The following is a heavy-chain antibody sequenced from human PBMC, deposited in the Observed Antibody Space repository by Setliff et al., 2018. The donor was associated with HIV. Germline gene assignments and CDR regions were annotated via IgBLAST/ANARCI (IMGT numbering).Heavy chain of an antibody. V-gene: IGHV3-11*04. Sequence: GGSLRLSCAASGFTFSDYYMSWIRQAPGKGLEWVSYISNSGSTIYYADSVKGRFTISRDNAKNSLYLQMSSLRAEDTAVYFCASTGLLLPRFGASYYYYGMDVWGQGTTVTVSS. CDR1: GFTFSDYY. J-gene: IGHJ6*02. CDR3: ASTGLLLPRFGASYYYYGMDV. D-gene: IGHD3-10*01. CDR2: ISNSGSTI.